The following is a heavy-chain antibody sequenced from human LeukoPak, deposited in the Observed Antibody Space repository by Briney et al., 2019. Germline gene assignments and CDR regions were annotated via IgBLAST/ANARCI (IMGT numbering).Heavy chain of an antibody. CDR2: IIPIFGTA. J-gene: IGHJ4*02. D-gene: IGHD3-10*01. V-gene: IGHV1-69*13. Sequence: ASVQVSCKDSAGTFSSYAISWVRQAPGQGLEWMGGIIPIFGTANYAQKFQGRVTITADESTSTAYMELSSLRSEDTAVYYCARITNLGPHYWGQGTLVTVSS. CDR3: ARITNLGPHY. CDR1: AGTFSSYA.